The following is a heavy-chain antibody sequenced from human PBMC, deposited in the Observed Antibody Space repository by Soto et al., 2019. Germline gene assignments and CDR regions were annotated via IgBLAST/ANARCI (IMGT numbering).Heavy chain of an antibody. J-gene: IGHJ5*02. CDR3: ARDRLPMVVVVMGWFDP. CDR2: ISGSGNTI. V-gene: IGHV3-11*01. D-gene: IGHD3-22*01. Sequence: PGGSLRLSCAASGFSFRDYYMSWIRQAPGKGLEWISYISGSGNTIYYADSVKGRFIISRDNAKNSLFLQMNSLRADDTAVYYCARDRLPMVVVVMGWFDPWGQETLVTVS. CDR1: GFSFRDYY.